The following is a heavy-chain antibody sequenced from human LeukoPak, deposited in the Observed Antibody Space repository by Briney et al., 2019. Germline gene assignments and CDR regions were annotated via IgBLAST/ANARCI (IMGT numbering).Heavy chain of an antibody. CDR2: INHSGST. V-gene: IGHV4-34*01. Sequence: SETLSLTCAVYGGSFSGYYWSWIRQPPGKGLEWIGEINHSGSTNYNPSLKSRVTISVDTSKNQFSLKLSSVTAADTAVYYCARRGQAAGSKGAFDYWGQGTLVTVSS. CDR3: ARRGQAAGSKGAFDY. J-gene: IGHJ4*02. CDR1: GGSFSGYY. D-gene: IGHD6-13*01.